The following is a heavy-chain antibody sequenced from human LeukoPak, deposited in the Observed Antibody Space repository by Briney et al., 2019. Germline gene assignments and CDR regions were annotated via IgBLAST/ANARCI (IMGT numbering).Heavy chain of an antibody. CDR3: ARAPAGPPYYYMDV. V-gene: IGHV4-59*01. Sequence: SETLSLTCTVSGGSITSYYWSWIRQPPGKGLEWIGYIYYSGSTNYNPSLRSRVTISVDTSENQFSLKLTSVTAADTAVYYCARAPAGPPYYYMDVWGRGTTVTVSS. CDR2: IYYSGST. J-gene: IGHJ6*03. CDR1: GGSITSYY.